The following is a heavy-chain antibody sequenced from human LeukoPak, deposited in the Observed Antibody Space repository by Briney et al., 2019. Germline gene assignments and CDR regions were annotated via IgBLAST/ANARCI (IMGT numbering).Heavy chain of an antibody. D-gene: IGHD2-15*01. Sequence: GGSLRLSCAASGFTFSSYSLNWVRQAPGKGLEWVSFISSSSITIYYADSVKGRFTISRDNAEKSLYLQMNSLRAEDTAVYYCARDRGGSYSAIDYWGQGTLVSVSS. V-gene: IGHV3-48*04. J-gene: IGHJ4*02. CDR3: ARDRGGSYSAIDY. CDR1: GFTFSSYS. CDR2: ISSSSITI.